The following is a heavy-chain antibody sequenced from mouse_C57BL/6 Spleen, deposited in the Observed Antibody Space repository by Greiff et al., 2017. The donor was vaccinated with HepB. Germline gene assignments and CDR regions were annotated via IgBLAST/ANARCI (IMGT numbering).Heavy chain of an antibody. V-gene: IGHV1-64*01. Sequence: QVQLQQPGAELVKPGASVKLSCKASGYTFTSYWMHWVKQRPGQGLEWIGMIHPNSGSTNYNEKFKSKATLTVDKSSSTAYMQLSSLASEDSAFYYCARLGDGYYEWLAYWGQGTLVTVSA. J-gene: IGHJ3*01. CDR3: ARLGDGYYEWLAY. CDR1: GYTFTSYW. CDR2: IHPNSGST. D-gene: IGHD2-3*01.